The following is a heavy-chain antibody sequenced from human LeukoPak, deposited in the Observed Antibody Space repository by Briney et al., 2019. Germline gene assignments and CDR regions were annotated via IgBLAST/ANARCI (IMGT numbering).Heavy chain of an antibody. Sequence: PSETLSLTCTVSGGSISSSSYYWGWIRQPPGKGLEWIGSIYYSGSTYYNPSLKSRVTISVDTSNNQFSLKLSSVTAADTAVYYCARVSPLDYYDSSYAFDIWGQGTMVTVSS. V-gene: IGHV4-39*01. CDR3: ARVSPLDYYDSSYAFDI. D-gene: IGHD3-22*01. CDR2: IYYSGST. J-gene: IGHJ3*02. CDR1: GGSISSSSYY.